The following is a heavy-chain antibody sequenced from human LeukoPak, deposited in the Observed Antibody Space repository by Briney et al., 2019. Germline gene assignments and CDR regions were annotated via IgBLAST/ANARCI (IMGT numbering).Heavy chain of an antibody. D-gene: IGHD3-9*01. CDR1: GYTFTGYY. CDR2: INPNSGGT. Sequence: GASVKVSCKASGYTFTGYYMHWVRQAPGQGLEWMGWINPNSGGTNYAQKFQGRVTMTRDTSISTAYMELSRLRSDDTAVYYCARDQGILTEAKDAFDIWGQGTMVTVSS. CDR3: ARDQGILTEAKDAFDI. J-gene: IGHJ3*02. V-gene: IGHV1-2*02.